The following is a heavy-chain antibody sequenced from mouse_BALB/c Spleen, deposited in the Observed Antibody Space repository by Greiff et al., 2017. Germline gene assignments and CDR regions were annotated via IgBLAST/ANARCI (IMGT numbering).Heavy chain of an antibody. CDR1: GFTFSDFY. J-gene: IGHJ4*01. CDR3: ARVYGSSYAMDY. V-gene: IGHV7-1*02. Sequence: EVQGVESGGGLVQPGGSLRLSCATSGFTFSDFYMEWVRQPPGKRLEWIAASRNKANDYTTEYSAAVKGRFIVSRDTSQSILYLQMNALRAEDTAIYYCARVYGSSYAMDYWGQGTSVTVSS. D-gene: IGHD1-1*01. CDR2: SRNKANDYTT.